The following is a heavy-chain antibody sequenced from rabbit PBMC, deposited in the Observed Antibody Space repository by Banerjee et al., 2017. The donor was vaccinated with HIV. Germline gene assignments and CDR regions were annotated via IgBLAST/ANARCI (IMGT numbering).Heavy chain of an antibody. Sequence: QEQLEESGGDLVKPGASLTLTCTASGFSFSSYYYMYWVRQAPGKGLEWIGFIDTNTGKTFYASWARGRFTISKTSSTTVTLQMTSLTAADTATYFCARGAYFNLWGPGTLVTVS. CDR1: GFSFSSYYY. CDR3: ARGAYFNL. CDR2: IDTNTGKT. J-gene: IGHJ4*01. V-gene: IGHV1S45*01.